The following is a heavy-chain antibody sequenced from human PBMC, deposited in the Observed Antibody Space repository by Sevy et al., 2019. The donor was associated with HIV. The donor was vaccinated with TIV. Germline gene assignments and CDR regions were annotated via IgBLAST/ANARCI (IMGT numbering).Heavy chain of an antibody. Sequence: SETLSRTCTVSGGSISGYYWSWIRQPPGKGLEWIGYIYYTGSTNYNPSLKSRVTISLDTSKNQFSLKLSSVTAADTAVYYCARGGFGELSSYWGQGTLVTVSS. CDR3: ARGGFGELSSY. V-gene: IGHV4-59*01. CDR1: GGSISGYY. CDR2: IYYTGST. J-gene: IGHJ4*02. D-gene: IGHD3-10*01.